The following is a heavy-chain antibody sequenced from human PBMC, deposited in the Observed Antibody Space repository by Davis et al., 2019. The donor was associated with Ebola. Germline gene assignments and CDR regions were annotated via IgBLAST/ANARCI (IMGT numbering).Heavy chain of an antibody. D-gene: IGHD2-15*01. CDR3: AKAPGYCSGGSCYSGDYFDY. Sequence: GESLKISCAASGFTFSSYAMSWVRQAPGKGLEWVSAISGSGGSTYYADSVKGRFTISRDNSKNTLYLQMNSLRAEDTALYYYAKAPGYCSGGSCYSGDYFDYWGQGTLVTVSS. J-gene: IGHJ4*02. CDR1: GFTFSSYA. V-gene: IGHV3-23*01. CDR2: ISGSGGST.